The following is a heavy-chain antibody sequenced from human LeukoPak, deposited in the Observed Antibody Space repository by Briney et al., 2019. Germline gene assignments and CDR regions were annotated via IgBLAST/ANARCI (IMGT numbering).Heavy chain of an antibody. CDR1: GFTFSSYW. CDR3: ARDCSSTSCYGLDY. Sequence: GGSLRLSCAASGFTFSSYWMSWVRQAPGKGLVWVSRINSDGSSTSYADSVKGRFTISRDNAKNTLYLQMNSLRAEDTAVYYCARDCSSTSCYGLDYWGQGTLVTVSS. V-gene: IGHV3-74*01. CDR2: INSDGSST. D-gene: IGHD2-2*01. J-gene: IGHJ4*02.